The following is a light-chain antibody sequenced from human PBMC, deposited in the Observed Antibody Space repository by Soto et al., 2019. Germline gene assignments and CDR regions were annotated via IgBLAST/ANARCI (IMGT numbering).Light chain of an antibody. CDR3: QQTNSFPLT. Sequence: DIQRTQSPSSVSASVGDRVTIDCRASQGISNWLAWYQQKPGIAPTLLIYATSSLQSGVPSRFAGSGSGTVFTLTISSLQPEDCISYYCQQTNSFPLTFGAGTKVDIK. V-gene: IGKV1-12*01. CDR2: ATS. CDR1: QGISNW. J-gene: IGKJ3*01.